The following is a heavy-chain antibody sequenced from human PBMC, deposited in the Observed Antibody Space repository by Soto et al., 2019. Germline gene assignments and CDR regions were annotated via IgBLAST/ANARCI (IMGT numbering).Heavy chain of an antibody. CDR2: IYPGDSDT. CDR1: GYTFSSNW. J-gene: IGHJ4*02. V-gene: IGHV5-51*01. Sequence: PGESLKISCQTSGYTFSSNWIGWVRQMPGKGLEWMGIIYPGDSDTRYSPSFQGQVTISVDNSIDTAYLEWTTLRASDSAMYYCARHSLATQPGDYWGQGTRVTVSS. CDR3: ARHSLATQPGDY. D-gene: IGHD5-12*01.